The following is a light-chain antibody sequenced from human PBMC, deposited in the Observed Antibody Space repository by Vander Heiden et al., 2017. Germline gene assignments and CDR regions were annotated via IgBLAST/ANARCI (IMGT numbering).Light chain of an antibody. V-gene: IGKV3-20*01. CDR3: QQYGTSWWT. J-gene: IGKJ1*01. CDR1: QSLSRSY. Sequence: EMVLTQSPGTLALSPGERATLSCRASQSLSRSYFAWHQPKPGQAPRLLLSGAPSTATGIPDRFSGRRPATDFTLTISSLEPAAFAVSYCQQYGTSWWTFSQRTKVEIK. CDR2: GAP.